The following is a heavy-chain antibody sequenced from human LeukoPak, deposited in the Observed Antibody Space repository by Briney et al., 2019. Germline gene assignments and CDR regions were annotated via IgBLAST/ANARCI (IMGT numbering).Heavy chain of an antibody. J-gene: IGHJ4*02. CDR1: GFTFSSNW. CDR2: IKHDGSEK. V-gene: IGHV3-7*01. CDR3: ARDRRRHDY. Sequence: GGSLRLSCAASGFTFSSNWMSWVRQAPGKGLEWVANIKHDGSEKYYVDSVKGRFTISRDNAKNSLYLQMNSLRAEDTAVYYCARDRRRHDYWGQGTLVTVSS.